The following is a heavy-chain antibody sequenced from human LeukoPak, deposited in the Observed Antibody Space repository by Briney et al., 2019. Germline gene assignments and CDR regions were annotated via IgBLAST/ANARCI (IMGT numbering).Heavy chain of an antibody. J-gene: IGHJ4*02. CDR1: GDSISGLH. CDR3: ASGYSSSSELDY. CDR2: IYYSGST. V-gene: IGHV4-59*11. D-gene: IGHD6-13*01. Sequence: SETLSLTCTVSGDSISGLHWSWIRQPPGKGLEWIGYIYYSGSTNYNPSLKSRVTISVDTSKNQFSLKLSSVTAADTAVYYCASGYSSSSELDYWGQGTLVTVSS.